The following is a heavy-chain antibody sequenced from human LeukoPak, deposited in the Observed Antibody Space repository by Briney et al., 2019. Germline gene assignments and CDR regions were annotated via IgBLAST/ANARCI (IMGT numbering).Heavy chain of an antibody. CDR3: ARVEELWKTDYDSSGHPSFDY. D-gene: IGHD3-22*01. CDR2: ISAYNGKT. V-gene: IGHV1-18*01. Sequence: ASVKVSCKASGYTFTSYGIRWVRQAPGQGREGMGWISAYNGKTNYAQKIQGRVTMTTDTSTSTDYMELRSLRTDDTAVYYCARVEELWKTDYDSSGHPSFDYWGQGTLVTVSS. CDR1: GYTFTSYG. J-gene: IGHJ4*02.